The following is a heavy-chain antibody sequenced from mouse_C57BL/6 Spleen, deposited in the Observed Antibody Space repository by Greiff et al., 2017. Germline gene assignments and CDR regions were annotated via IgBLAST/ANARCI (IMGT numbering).Heavy chain of an antibody. J-gene: IGHJ2*01. D-gene: IGHD2-10*01. Sequence: VKLQQPGAELVKPGASVKLSCKASGYTFTSYWMHWVKQRPGQGLEWIGMIHPNSGSTNYNEKFKSKATLTVDKSSSTAYMQLSSLTSEDSAVYYCARPYYGYFDYWGQGTTLTVSS. CDR2: IHPNSGST. CDR1: GYTFTSYW. CDR3: ARPYYGYFDY. V-gene: IGHV1-64*01.